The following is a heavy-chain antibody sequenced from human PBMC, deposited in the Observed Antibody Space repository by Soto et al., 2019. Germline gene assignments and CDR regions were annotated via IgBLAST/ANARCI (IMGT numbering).Heavy chain of an antibody. D-gene: IGHD3-10*01. J-gene: IGHJ6*02. CDR3: ARGGVREMDV. V-gene: IGHV4-30-2*01. Sequence: ASETLSLTCAVSGGSISSGGYSWSWIRQPPGKGLEWIGYIYHSGSTYYNPSLKSRVTISVDRSKNQFSLKLSSATAADTAVYYCARGGVREMDVWGQGTTVTV. CDR2: IYHSGST. CDR1: GGSISSGGYS.